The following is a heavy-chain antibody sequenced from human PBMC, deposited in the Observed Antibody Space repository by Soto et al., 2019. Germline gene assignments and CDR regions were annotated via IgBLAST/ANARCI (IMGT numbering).Heavy chain of an antibody. D-gene: IGHD2-8*01. CDR2: IYYSGST. Sequence: SETLSLTCTVTGDSISRGGYYWSWIRQHPGKGLEWIGYIYYSGSTNYNASLKSRVTISADRPKNQFSLKLRSVSAADTAVYYCVRANYFDYWGQGTLVTVSS. V-gene: IGHV4-61*08. J-gene: IGHJ4*02. CDR3: VRANYFDY. CDR1: GDSISRGGYY.